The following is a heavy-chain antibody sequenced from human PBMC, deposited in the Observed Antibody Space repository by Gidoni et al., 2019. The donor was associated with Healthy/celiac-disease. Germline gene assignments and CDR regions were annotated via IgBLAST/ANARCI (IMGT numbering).Heavy chain of an antibody. D-gene: IGHD3-3*01. CDR3: ARGRDFWSGYPLDY. Sequence: EVQLVESGGGLVQPGGSLRLSCAASGFTFSSYWMSWVRQAPGKGLGWVANIKQDGREKYYVDSVKGRFTISRDNAKNSLYLQMNSLRAEDTAVYYCARGRDFWSGYPLDYWGQGTLVTVSS. V-gene: IGHV3-7*03. CDR2: IKQDGREK. J-gene: IGHJ4*02. CDR1: GFTFSSYW.